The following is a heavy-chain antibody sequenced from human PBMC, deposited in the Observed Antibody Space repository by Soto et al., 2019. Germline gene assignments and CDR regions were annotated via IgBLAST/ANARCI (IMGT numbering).Heavy chain of an antibody. CDR1: GYTFTSYG. Sequence: ASVKVSCKASGYTFTSYGISWVRQAPGQGLEWIGWISAYNGNTNYAQKLQGRVTMTTDTSTSTAYMELRSLRSDDTAVYYCVSDCGIGTSCLYYGMDVWGQGTTVTVSS. V-gene: IGHV1-18*01. J-gene: IGHJ6*02. CDR2: ISAYNGNT. D-gene: IGHD2-2*01. CDR3: VSDCGIGTSCLYYGMDV.